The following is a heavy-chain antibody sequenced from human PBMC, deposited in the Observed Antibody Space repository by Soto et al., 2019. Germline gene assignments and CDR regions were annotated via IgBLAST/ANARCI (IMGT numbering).Heavy chain of an antibody. Sequence: QVQLVQSGAEVKKPGSSVKVSCKASGGTFSSYAISWVRQAPGQGLEWMGGIIPIFGTANYAQKFQGRVTITADESTCTAYMELSSTRSEDTAVYYCASGGARRSGSNFGGYWGQGPLVTVYS. CDR1: GGTFSSYA. CDR3: ASGGARRSGSNFGGY. V-gene: IGHV1-69*01. J-gene: IGHJ4*02. CDR2: IIPIFGTA. D-gene: IGHD1-26*01.